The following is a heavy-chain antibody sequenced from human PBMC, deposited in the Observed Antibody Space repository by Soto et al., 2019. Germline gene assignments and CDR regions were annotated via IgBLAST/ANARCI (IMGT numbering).Heavy chain of an antibody. J-gene: IGHJ4*02. V-gene: IGHV4-59*11. Sequence: PSETLSLTCTVSGGSISRHYWSWIRQPPGKGLEWIGDFFNSGSTNYNPSLKSRVTLSIDTSKNRFSLKLTSVTAADTAMYYCARLADYYDSSGYSWKYYFDHWGQGALVTV. CDR3: ARLADYYDSSGYSWKYYFDH. CDR2: FFNSGST. D-gene: IGHD3-22*01. CDR1: GGSISRHY.